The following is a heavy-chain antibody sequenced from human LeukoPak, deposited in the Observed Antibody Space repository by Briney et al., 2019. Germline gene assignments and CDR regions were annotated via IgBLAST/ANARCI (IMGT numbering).Heavy chain of an antibody. CDR3: ARARYCSGGNCYAEY. D-gene: IGHD2-15*01. J-gene: IGHJ4*02. CDR2: ISAYNGNT. Sequence: EASVKVSCKASGYTFTSYGISWVRQAPGQGLEWMGWISAYNGNTNYAQKLQGRVTMTTDTSTSTAYMELRSLRSDDTAVYYCARARYCSGGNCYAEYWGQGTLVTVSS. CDR1: GYTFTSYG. V-gene: IGHV1-18*01.